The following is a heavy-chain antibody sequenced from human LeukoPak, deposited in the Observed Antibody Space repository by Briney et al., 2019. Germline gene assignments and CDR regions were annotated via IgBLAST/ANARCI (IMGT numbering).Heavy chain of an antibody. D-gene: IGHD2-2*01. CDR3: ASDCSSTSCYLY. CDR2: IVVGSGNT. Sequence: SVKVSCKASGFTFTSSAMQWVRQARGQRLEWIGWIVVGSGNTNYAQKFQGRVTMTRDTSTSTVYMELSSLRSEDTAVYYCASDCSSTSCYLYWGQGTLVTVSS. V-gene: IGHV1-58*02. J-gene: IGHJ4*02. CDR1: GFTFTSSA.